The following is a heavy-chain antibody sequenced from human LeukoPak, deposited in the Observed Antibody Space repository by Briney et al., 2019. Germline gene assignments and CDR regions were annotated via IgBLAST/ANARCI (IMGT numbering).Heavy chain of an antibody. CDR2: ISSSGGST. Sequence: GGSLRLSCAASGFTFSSYAMSWVRQAPGKGLEWVSGISSSGGSTYYADSVRGRFTISRDNSKNTVYLQMNSLRAEDTAVYHCAKDDPRIVVAKEGLDIWGQGTAVTVSS. CDR3: AKDDPRIVVAKEGLDI. J-gene: IGHJ3*02. D-gene: IGHD3-22*01. V-gene: IGHV3-23*01. CDR1: GFTFSSYA.